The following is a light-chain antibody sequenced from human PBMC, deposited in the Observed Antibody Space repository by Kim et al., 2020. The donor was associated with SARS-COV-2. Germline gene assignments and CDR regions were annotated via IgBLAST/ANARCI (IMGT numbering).Light chain of an antibody. CDR3: QQYYSTPYS. CDR1: QTVIYNPNNKNY. J-gene: IGKJ2*01. V-gene: IGKV4-1*01. CDR2: WAS. Sequence: DVVLTQSPDSLAVSLGERVTINCKSSQTVIYNPNNKNYLAWYQQKPGQPPSLLIYWASTRESGVPDRFSGSGSETDFTLTISSLQAEDVAVYYCQQYYSTPYSFGQGTKLEI.